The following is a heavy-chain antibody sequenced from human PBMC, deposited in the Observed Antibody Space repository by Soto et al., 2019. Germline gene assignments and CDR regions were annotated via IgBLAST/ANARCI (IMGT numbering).Heavy chain of an antibody. D-gene: IGHD2-2*01. V-gene: IGHV3-33*01. J-gene: IGHJ4*02. CDR2: IWYDGSRT. CDR3: ARDVMTSISWGNTPDV. Sequence: QAQLVESGGVVVQPGRSLRLSCVASGFTFSSYGMHWVRQAPGKGLEWVAVIWYDGSRTFYVDSVKGRFTISRDNSKNTRYLQMNSLGAEDTAVYYCARDVMTSISWGNTPDVWGQGTLVTVSS. CDR1: GFTFSSYG.